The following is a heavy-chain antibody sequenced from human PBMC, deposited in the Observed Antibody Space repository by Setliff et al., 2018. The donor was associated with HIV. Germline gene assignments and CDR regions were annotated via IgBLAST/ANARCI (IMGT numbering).Heavy chain of an antibody. J-gene: IGHJ3*02. D-gene: IGHD2-15*01. Sequence: GGSLRLSCAASGFTFSSYWTHWVRQAPGKGLVWVSRISADGSDTSYADSVKGRFTISRDNAKNTLYLQMNSLRAEDTALYYCSLGYCSGGSCYSDPEVAFDIWGQGTMVTVSS. V-gene: IGHV3-74*01. CDR3: SLGYCSGGSCYSDPEVAFDI. CDR1: GFTFSSYW. CDR2: ISADGSDT.